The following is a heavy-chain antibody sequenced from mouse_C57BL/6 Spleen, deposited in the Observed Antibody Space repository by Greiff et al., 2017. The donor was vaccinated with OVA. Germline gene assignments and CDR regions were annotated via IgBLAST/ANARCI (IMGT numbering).Heavy chain of an antibody. V-gene: IGHV14-4*01. J-gene: IGHJ3*01. CDR3: ATTENDWFAD. CDR1: GFNIKDDY. CDR2: IDPENGDT. Sequence: VQLQQPGAELVRPGASVQLSCTASGFNIKDDYMPWVKQRPEQGLEWIGWIDPENGDTEYASKFQGKATITADTSSNTAYLQLSSLTSEDTAVYYCATTENDWFADWGQGTLVTVSA.